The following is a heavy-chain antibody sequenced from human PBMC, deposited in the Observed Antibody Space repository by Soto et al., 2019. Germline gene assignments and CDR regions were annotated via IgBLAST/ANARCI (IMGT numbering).Heavy chain of an antibody. CDR2: ISYDGSNK. CDR3: AQEATVIYYYGMDV. V-gene: IGHV3-30*18. J-gene: IGHJ6*02. D-gene: IGHD4-17*01. CDR1: GFTFSSYG. Sequence: PGGSLRLSCAASGFTFSSYGMHWVRQAPGKGLEWVAVISYDGSNKYYADSVKGRFTISRDNSKNTLYLQMNSLRAEDTAVYYCAQEATVIYYYGMDVWGQGTTVTVSS.